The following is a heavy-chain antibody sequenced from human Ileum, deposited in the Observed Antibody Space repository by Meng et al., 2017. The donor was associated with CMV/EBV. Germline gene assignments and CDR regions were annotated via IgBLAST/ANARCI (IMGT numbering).Heavy chain of an antibody. Sequence: QLQQSGPGLVKPSPTPSLTCDISGDSVSTNNVAWNWIRQSPLRGLEWLGRTAYRSKWDYEYSVSVKSRITISPDTSKNQFSLQLRSVTPEDTAVYYCARESELLRFDHWGQGTLVTVSS. CDR1: GDSVSTNNVA. CDR3: ARESELLRFDH. D-gene: IGHD6-6*01. J-gene: IGHJ4*02. V-gene: IGHV6-1*01. CDR2: TAYRSKWDY.